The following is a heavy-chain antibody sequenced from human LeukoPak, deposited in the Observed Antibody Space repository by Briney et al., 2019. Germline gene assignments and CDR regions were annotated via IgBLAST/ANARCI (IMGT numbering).Heavy chain of an antibody. V-gene: IGHV4-4*02. D-gene: IGHD5-12*01. CDR3: ARGRGYSGYDFYY. Sequence: NSRVTISVDKSKNQFSLKLSSVTAADTAVYYCARGRGYSGYDFYYWGQGTLVTVSS. J-gene: IGHJ4*02.